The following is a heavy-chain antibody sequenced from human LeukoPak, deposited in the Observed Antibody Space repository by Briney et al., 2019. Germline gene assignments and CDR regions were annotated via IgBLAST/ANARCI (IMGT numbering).Heavy chain of an antibody. CDR2: ISSGSEK. CDR1: GFTFSIFP. J-gene: IGHJ4*02. V-gene: IGHV3-30*04. D-gene: IGHD3-9*01. CDR3: ARDFELSAVYYFDS. Sequence: GRSLRLSCEASGFTFSIFPMHWVRQAPGKGLEWVALISSGSEKYYADSVKGRFTISTDNSKNMLYLRMNSLRADDTAVHYCARDFELSAVYYFDSCGQGTLVIVSS.